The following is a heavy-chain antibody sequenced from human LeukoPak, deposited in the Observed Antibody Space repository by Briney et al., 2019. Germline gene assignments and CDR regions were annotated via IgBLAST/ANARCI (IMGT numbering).Heavy chain of an antibody. D-gene: IGHD6-6*01. J-gene: IGHJ4*02. V-gene: IGHV3-30-3*01. CDR3: ARAPVSSSLGGY. CDR1: GFTFSSYA. CDR2: ISYDGSNK. Sequence: GGSLRLSCAASGFTFSSYAMHWVRQAPGKGLEWVAVISYDGSNKYYANSVKGRFTISRDNAKNSLYLQMNSLRAEDTAVYYCARAPVSSSLGGYWGQGTLVTVSS.